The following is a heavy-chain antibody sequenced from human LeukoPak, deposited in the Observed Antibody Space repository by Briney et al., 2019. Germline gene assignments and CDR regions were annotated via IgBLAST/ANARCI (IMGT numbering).Heavy chain of an antibody. J-gene: IGHJ6*02. CDR3: ARDLDIVVIRAALRHYGMDV. D-gene: IGHD2-2*01. V-gene: IGHV1-18*01. Sequence: GASVKVSCKASGYTFTSYGISWVRQAPGQGLEWMGWISPFNGNTNYVQKFQGRVTMTTETSTRTTYMELRSLTSDDTAVYYCARDLDIVVIRAALRHYGMDVWGQGTTVTVSS. CDR1: GYTFTSYG. CDR2: ISPFNGNT.